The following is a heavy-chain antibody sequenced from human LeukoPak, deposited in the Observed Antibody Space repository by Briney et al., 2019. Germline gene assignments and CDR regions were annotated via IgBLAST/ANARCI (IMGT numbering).Heavy chain of an antibody. CDR3: ANDYRSGSFHDF. V-gene: IGHV3-23*01. D-gene: IGHD3-10*01. CDR2: ISRRDDYT. CDR1: GFTFRSYG. Sequence: TGGSLRLSCAASGFTFRSYGMHWVRQPPGKGLEWVSVISRRDDYTYYADSVKGRFTISRDNSKNTLYLQMNTLRAEDTAVYYCANDYRSGSFHDFWGQGTLVTVSS. J-gene: IGHJ4*02.